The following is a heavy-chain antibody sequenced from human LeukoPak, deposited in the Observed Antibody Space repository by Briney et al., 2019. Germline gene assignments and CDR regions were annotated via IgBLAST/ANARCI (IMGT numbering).Heavy chain of an antibody. V-gene: IGHV3-30*03. CDR3: ARGGELLHFDY. J-gene: IGHJ4*02. Sequence: GGSLRLSCAASGFTFSSYGMHWVRQAPGKGLEWVAVISYDGSNKYYADSVKGRFTISRDNSKNTLYLQMNSLRAEDTAVYYCARGGELLHFDYWGQGTLVTVSS. D-gene: IGHD6-6*01. CDR1: GFTFSSYG. CDR2: ISYDGSNK.